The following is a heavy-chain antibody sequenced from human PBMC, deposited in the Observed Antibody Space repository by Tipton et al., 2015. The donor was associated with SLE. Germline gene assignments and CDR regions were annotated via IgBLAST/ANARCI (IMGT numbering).Heavy chain of an antibody. CDR3: ARLISAYDCNFDY. V-gene: IGHV4-39*07. D-gene: IGHD5-12*01. CDR1: GVSIGDYPWR. Sequence: TLSLTCSVSGVSIGDYPWRWGWIRQPPGKGLEWIGTVSSGGNTYHIPSLKTRVTISVDTSTNRLSLQLSSVTAADTALYYCARLISAYDCNFDYWGQGTLVTVSS. CDR2: VSSGGNT. J-gene: IGHJ4*02.